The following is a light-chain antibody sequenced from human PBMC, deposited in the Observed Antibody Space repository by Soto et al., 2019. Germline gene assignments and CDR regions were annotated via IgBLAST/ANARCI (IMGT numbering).Light chain of an antibody. V-gene: IGKV1-5*01. CDR2: DAS. Sequence: DIQMTQSPSTLSASVGDRVTITCRASQTINSWLAWYQQKPGKAPKVLIFDASSLKTGVPSRFSGSGSGTEFTLTISNLQPDDFATYYCQQYDSYSSGPCGQGTKVDIK. CDR3: QQYDSYSSGP. CDR1: QTINSW. J-gene: IGKJ1*01.